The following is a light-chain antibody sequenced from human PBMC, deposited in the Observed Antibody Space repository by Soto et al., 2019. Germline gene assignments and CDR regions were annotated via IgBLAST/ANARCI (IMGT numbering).Light chain of an antibody. CDR1: SSNIGAGYD. CDR3: QSYDSSLSAPV. Sequence: QSVRTQPPSVSGAPGQRVTISCTGSSSNIGAGYDVHWYQQLPGTAPKLLIYGNSNRPSGVPDRFSGSKSGTSASLAITGLQAEDEADYDCQSYDSSLSAPVFGTGTKVTVL. CDR2: GNS. J-gene: IGLJ1*01. V-gene: IGLV1-40*01.